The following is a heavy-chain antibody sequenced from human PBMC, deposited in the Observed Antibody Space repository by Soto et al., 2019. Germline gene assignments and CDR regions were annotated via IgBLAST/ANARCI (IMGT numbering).Heavy chain of an antibody. V-gene: IGHV3-23*01. Sequence: WGSLTLSCAASGFTFSSFSMSWVRQPPGKGLEWVSTINKSGGSTYYADSGRGRFTIAKDNSKNFLFLQIKGLRAEDTALYYCAKDPPTTGSAFDYWGRVALVTVSS. CDR1: GFTFSSFS. CDR2: INKSGGST. D-gene: IGHD1-1*01. CDR3: AKDPPTTGSAFDY. J-gene: IGHJ4*02.